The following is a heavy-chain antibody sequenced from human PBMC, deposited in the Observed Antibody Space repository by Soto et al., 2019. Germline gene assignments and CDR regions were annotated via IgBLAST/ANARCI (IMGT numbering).Heavy chain of an antibody. Sequence: GGSLRLSCAASGFTFSSYSMNWVRQAPGKGLEWVSYISSISSTIYYADSVKGRFTISRDNPKNSLYLQMDSLRGEDTAVYYCATDVRGGVYDIWGLGTAVTVSS. D-gene: IGHD3-16*01. J-gene: IGHJ3*02. CDR1: GFTFSSYS. CDR3: ATDVRGGVYDI. CDR2: ISSISSTI. V-gene: IGHV3-48*04.